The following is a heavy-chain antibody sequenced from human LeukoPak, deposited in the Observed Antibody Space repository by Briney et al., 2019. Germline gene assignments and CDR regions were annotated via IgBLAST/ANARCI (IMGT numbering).Heavy chain of an antibody. D-gene: IGHD3-22*01. CDR1: GFSFSTYA. CDR3: ARDDSSGYYYP. V-gene: IGHV3-23*01. Sequence: GGSLRLSCAASGFSFSTYAMSWVRQAPGKGLQWVAAISGGGSNIYYADSVKGRFTISRDNSKNTLFVQMNSLRAEDTAVYYCARDDSSGYYYPWGQGTLVTVSS. J-gene: IGHJ5*02. CDR2: ISGGGSNI.